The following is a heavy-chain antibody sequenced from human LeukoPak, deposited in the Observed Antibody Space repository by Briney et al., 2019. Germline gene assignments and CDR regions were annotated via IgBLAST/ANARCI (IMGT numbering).Heavy chain of an antibody. CDR1: GFTFGDYA. V-gene: IGHV3-43*02. CDR3: AKSYRSGWYQAFDI. J-gene: IGHJ3*02. D-gene: IGHD6-19*01. Sequence: PGGSLRLSCAASGFTFGDYAMHWVRQGPGKGLEWVSVISGDGGRTSYADSVKGRFTISRDNSNNSLYLQMDSLRSDDTAFYYCAKSYRSGWYQAFDIWGQGTMVTVSS. CDR2: ISGDGGRT.